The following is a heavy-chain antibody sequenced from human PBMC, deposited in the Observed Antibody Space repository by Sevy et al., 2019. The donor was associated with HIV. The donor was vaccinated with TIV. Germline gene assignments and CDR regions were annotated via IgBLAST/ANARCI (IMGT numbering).Heavy chain of an antibody. Sequence: GGSLELSCKAFGFTFGDYAMGWFRQAPGKGLGGVGFIGNKAYDGKPEYAASVKGRLTILRDDSKSITYLQMNRLKTEDAAVYYCTSDPTEGIAVAGNWYDPWGQGTLVTVSS. CDR3: TSDPTEGIAVAGNWYDP. D-gene: IGHD6-19*01. CDR2: IGNKAYDGKP. J-gene: IGHJ5*02. CDR1: GFTFGDYA. V-gene: IGHV3-49*03.